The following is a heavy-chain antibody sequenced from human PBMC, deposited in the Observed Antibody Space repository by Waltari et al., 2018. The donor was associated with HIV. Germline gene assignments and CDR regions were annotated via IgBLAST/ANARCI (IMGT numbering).Heavy chain of an antibody. V-gene: IGHV3-7*01. Sequence: EVLLVESGGGLVQPGGSLRLSCTASGFMFTIYWMSWVRQAPGKGLEWVANIKQDGSEKYYVDSVKGRFTISRDNAKNSLYLQMNSLRAEDTAMYYCATSRTFDYWGQGTLVTVSS. CDR3: ATSRTFDY. CDR1: GFMFTIYW. D-gene: IGHD2-2*01. CDR2: IKQDGSEK. J-gene: IGHJ4*02.